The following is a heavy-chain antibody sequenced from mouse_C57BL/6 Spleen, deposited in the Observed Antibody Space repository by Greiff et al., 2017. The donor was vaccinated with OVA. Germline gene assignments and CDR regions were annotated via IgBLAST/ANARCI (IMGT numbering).Heavy chain of an antibody. J-gene: IGHJ3*01. CDR1: GYSFTGYY. D-gene: IGHD1-1*01. CDR2: INPSTGGT. Sequence: VQLQQSGPELVEPGASVKISCKASGYSFTGYYMNWVKQSPEKSLEWIGEINPSTGGTTYNQKFKAKATLTVDKSSSTAYMQLKSLTSEDSAVYYCARSYRSNKAWFAYWGQGTLVTVSA. V-gene: IGHV1-42*01. CDR3: ARSYRSNKAWFAY.